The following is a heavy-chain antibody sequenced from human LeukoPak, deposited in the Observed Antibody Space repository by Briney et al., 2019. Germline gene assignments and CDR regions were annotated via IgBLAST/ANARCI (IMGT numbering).Heavy chain of an antibody. V-gene: IGHV4-4*07. J-gene: IGHJ5*02. CDR1: GGSISSYY. CDR2: IYNSGNT. D-gene: IGHD6-6*01. CDR3: ARGGAARPDWFDP. Sequence: SETLSLTCTVSGGSISSYYWSWIRQPPGKGLEWIGRIYNSGNTKYSPSLKSRVTMSVDTSKNQFSLKLSSVTAADTAVYYCARGGAARPDWFDPWGQGTLVTVSS.